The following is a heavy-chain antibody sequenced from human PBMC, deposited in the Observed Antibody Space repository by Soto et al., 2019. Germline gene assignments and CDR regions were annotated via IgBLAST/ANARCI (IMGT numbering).Heavy chain of an antibody. CDR3: ARWREYYYDSSGYTL. CDR2: IYYSGST. D-gene: IGHD3-22*01. CDR1: GGSISSGGYY. J-gene: IGHJ4*02. Sequence: SETLSLTCTVSGGSISSGGYYWSWIRQHPGKGLEWIGHIYYSGSTYYNPSLKSRVTISVDTSKNQFSLKLSSVTAADTAVYYCARWREYYYDSSGYTLWGQGTLVTVSS. V-gene: IGHV4-31*03.